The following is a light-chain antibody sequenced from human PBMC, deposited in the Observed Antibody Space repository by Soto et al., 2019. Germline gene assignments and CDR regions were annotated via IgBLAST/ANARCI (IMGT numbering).Light chain of an antibody. J-gene: IGLJ2*01. V-gene: IGLV1-40*01. CDR3: QSYDSSLSRV. Sequence: QSVLTQPPSVSGAPGQRVTISCTGSSSNIGAGYDVHWYQQLPGTAPKLLIYGNSNRPSGVPDRFSGSKSGTSASPAITGLQAEDEADYYCQSYDSSLSRVFGGGTQLTVL. CDR2: GNS. CDR1: SSNIGAGYD.